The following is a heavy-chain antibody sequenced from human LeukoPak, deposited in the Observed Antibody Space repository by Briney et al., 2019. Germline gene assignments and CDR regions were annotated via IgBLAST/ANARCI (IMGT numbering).Heavy chain of an antibody. D-gene: IGHD1-26*01. V-gene: IGHV3-23*01. Sequence: GGSLRLSCAASGFTFSSYAMSWVRQAPGKGLEWVSAISGSGSTIYYADSVKGRFTISRDNAKNSLYLQMNSLRAEDTAVYYCASSYWGSGSYYDYWGQGTLVTVSS. CDR2: ISGSGSTI. CDR3: ASSYWGSGSYYDY. J-gene: IGHJ4*02. CDR1: GFTFSSYA.